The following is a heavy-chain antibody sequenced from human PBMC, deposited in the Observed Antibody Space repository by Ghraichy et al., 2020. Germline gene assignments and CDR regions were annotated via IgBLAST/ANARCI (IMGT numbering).Heavy chain of an antibody. V-gene: IGHV3-30*18. J-gene: IGHJ1*01. D-gene: IGHD2-21*02. CDR2: ISYDGSNK. Sequence: GGSLRLSCAASGFTFSSYGMHWVRQAPGKGLEWVAVISYDGSNKYYADSVKGRFTISRDNSKNTLYLQMNSLRAEDTAVYYCAKDPSALCGCDCYSRYFQHWGQGTLVTVSS. CDR3: AKDPSALCGCDCYSRYFQH. CDR1: GFTFSSYG.